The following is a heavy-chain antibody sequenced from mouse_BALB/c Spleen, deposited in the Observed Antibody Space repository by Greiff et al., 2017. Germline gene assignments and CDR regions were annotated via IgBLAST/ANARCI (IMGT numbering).Heavy chain of an antibody. Sequence: QVQLKESGPGLVAPSQSLSITCTVSGFSLTSYGVHWVRQPPGKGLEWLGVIWAGGSTNYNSALMSRLSISKDNSKSQVFLKMNSLQTDDTAMYYCARDLATARAYWGQGTLVTVSA. CDR3: ARDLATARAY. CDR1: GFSLTSYG. CDR2: IWAGGST. J-gene: IGHJ3*01. V-gene: IGHV2-9*02. D-gene: IGHD1-2*01.